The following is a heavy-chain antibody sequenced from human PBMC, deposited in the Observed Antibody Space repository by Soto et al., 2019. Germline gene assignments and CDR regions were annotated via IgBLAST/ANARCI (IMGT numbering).Heavy chain of an antibody. V-gene: IGHV4-30-2*01. J-gene: IGHJ5*02. CDR3: ARGLYYYDSSGDSWFYP. CDR1: GGSISSGGYS. Sequence: SETLSLTCAVSGGSISSGGYSWSWIRQPPGKGLEWIGYIYHSGSTYYNPSLKSRVTISVDRSKNQFSLKLSSVTAADTAVYYCARGLYYYDSSGDSWFYPWGEGTLVTVSS. CDR2: IYHSGST. D-gene: IGHD3-22*01.